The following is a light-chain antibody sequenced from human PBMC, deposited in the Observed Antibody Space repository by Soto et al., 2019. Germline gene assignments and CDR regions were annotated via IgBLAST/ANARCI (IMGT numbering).Light chain of an antibody. CDR3: CSYAGSP. CDR1: SSDVGSYNL. CDR2: EGS. Sequence: QSALTQPASVSGSPGQSITISCTGTSSDVGSYNLVSWYQQHPGKAPKLMIYEGSKRPSGVSNRFSGSKSGNTASLTISGLQAEDEADYSCCSYAGSPFGTGTKLTVL. V-gene: IGLV2-23*01. J-gene: IGLJ1*01.